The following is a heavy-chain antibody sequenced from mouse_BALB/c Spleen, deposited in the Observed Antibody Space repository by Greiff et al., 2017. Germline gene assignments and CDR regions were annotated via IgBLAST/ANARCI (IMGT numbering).Heavy chain of an antibody. J-gene: IGHJ2*01. CDR2: ISDGGSYT. V-gene: IGHV5-4*02. D-gene: IGHD4-1*01. CDR3: ARDLTGTTDY. CDR1: GFTFSDYY. Sequence: DVHLVESGGGLVKPGGSLKLSCAASGFTFSDYYMYWVRQTPEKRLEWVATISDGGSYTYYPDSVKGRFTISRDNAKNNLYLQMSSLKSEDTAMYYCARDLTGTTDYWGQGTTLTVSS.